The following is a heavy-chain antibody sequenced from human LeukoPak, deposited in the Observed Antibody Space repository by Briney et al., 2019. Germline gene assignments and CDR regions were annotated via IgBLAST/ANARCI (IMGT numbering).Heavy chain of an antibody. J-gene: IGHJ4*02. Sequence: PGGSLRLSCAASGFTFSSYWMHWVRQAPGKGLVWVSRINSDGSSTSYADSVKGRFTISRDNAKNSLYLQMNSLRAEDTALYYCARNRGDYGDYVFSYFDYWGQGTLVTVSS. CDR3: ARNRGDYGDYVFSYFDY. CDR2: INSDGSST. CDR1: GFTFSSYW. V-gene: IGHV3-74*01. D-gene: IGHD4-17*01.